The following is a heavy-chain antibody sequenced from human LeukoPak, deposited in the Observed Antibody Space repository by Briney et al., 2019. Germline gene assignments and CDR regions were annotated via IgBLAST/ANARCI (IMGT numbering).Heavy chain of an antibody. D-gene: IGHD3-10*02. V-gene: IGHV3-48*03. J-gene: IGHJ6*04. CDR3: AELGITMIGGV. CDR1: GFTFSSFE. Sequence: GGSLRLSCAASGFTFSSFEMNWVRPAPGKGLEWVSYISITGITTYYADSVKGRFTISRDNAKNSLYLQMNSLRAEDTAVYYCAELGITMIGGVWGKGTTVTISS. CDR2: ISITGITT.